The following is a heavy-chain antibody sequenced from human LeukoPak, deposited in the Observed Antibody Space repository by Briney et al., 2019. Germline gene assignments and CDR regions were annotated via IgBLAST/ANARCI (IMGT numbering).Heavy chain of an antibody. CDR3: AREGSTTVTTDY. D-gene: IGHD4-17*01. Sequence: PSGTLSLTCAVSGGSISSSNWWSWVRQPPGKGLEWIGEIYHSGSTNYNPSLKSRVTISVDTSKNQFSLKLSSVTAADTAVYYCAREGSTTVTTDYWGQGTLVTVSS. CDR1: GGSISSSNW. CDR2: IYHSGST. J-gene: IGHJ4*02. V-gene: IGHV4-4*02.